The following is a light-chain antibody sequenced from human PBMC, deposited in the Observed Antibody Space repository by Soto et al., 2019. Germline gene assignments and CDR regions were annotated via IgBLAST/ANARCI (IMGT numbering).Light chain of an antibody. CDR3: QKYITAPQT. V-gene: IGKV1-27*01. CDR1: QGIIDY. J-gene: IGKJ1*01. Sequence: DIQMTQSPSSLSASVGDRVTITCRASQGIIDYVAWYQQKPGRAPKLLIYAASTLSSGVPSRFSGGGSGQNFTLTTSSLQPEDVATYNRQKYITAPQTFGPGTKVEIK. CDR2: AAS.